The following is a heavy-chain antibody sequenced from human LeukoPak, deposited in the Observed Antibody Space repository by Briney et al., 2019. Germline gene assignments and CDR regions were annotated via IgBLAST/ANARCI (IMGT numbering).Heavy chain of an antibody. CDR1: GFTFSDYW. V-gene: IGHV3-23*01. CDR3: ARGDYGGDFRYFDY. CDR2: ISGAGDST. D-gene: IGHD4-23*01. J-gene: IGHJ4*02. Sequence: QPGGSLRLSCTASGFTFSDYWMHWVRQAPGKGLVWVSAISGAGDSTYYADSVKGRFTISRDNSKNTVFLQMNSLRAEDTAVYYCARGDYGGDFRYFDYWGQGTLVTVSS.